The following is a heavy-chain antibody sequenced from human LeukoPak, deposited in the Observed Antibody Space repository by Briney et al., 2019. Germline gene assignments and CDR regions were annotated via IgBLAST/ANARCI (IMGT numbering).Heavy chain of an antibody. V-gene: IGHV3-30-3*01. CDR3: ARDSAIAAAALDY. CDR1: GFTFSNYT. J-gene: IGHJ4*02. D-gene: IGHD6-13*01. CDR2: ISYDGTNK. Sequence: GRSLRLSCAASGFTFSNYTIYWVRQAPGKGLEWVALISYDGTNKYYADSVKGRFTISRDNSKNTLYLQMNSLTPDDTAVYYCARDSAIAAAALDYWGQGTLVTVSS.